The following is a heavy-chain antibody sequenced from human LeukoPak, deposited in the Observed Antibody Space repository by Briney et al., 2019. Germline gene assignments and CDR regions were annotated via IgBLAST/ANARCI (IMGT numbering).Heavy chain of an antibody. V-gene: IGHV3-30*02. CDR3: ARVRSSGYYYLDY. D-gene: IGHD3-22*01. CDR1: GFTFSSYG. CDR2: IRYDGSNR. J-gene: IGHJ4*02. Sequence: GGSLRLSCAASGFTFSSYGMHWVRQAPGKGLEWVAFIRYDGSNRNYADSVKGRFTISRDNSRNTLYLQMNSLRAEDTAVYYCARVRSSGYYYLDYWGQGTLVTVSS.